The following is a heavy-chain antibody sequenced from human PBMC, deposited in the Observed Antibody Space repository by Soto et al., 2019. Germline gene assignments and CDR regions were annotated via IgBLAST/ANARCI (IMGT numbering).Heavy chain of an antibody. V-gene: IGHV3-53*02. CDR1: GFIVSSKY. D-gene: IGHD3-16*01. J-gene: IGHJ6*02. Sequence: EVQMVETGGGLSQPGGSLRLSCGVSGFIVSSKYMTWVRQAPGKGLEWVSVIYTGGSTHYADSARGRFTISRDSSKNTLYLQMNSLRAEDAAVYYCTTYTGYGMDVWGQGTTVTVSS. CDR2: IYTGGST. CDR3: TTYTGYGMDV.